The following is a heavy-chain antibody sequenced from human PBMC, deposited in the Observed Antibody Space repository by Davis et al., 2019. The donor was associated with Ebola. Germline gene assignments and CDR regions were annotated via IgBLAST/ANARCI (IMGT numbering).Heavy chain of an antibody. CDR2: ISGSGGST. J-gene: IGHJ6*02. Sequence: GESLKISCAASGFTFSSYAMSWVRQAPGKGLEWVSAISGSGGSTYYADSVKGRFTISRDNSKNTLYLQMNSLRAEDTAVYYCAKAGVRGYGGNSLYGMDVWGQGTTVTVSS. CDR1: GFTFSSYA. V-gene: IGHV3-23*01. D-gene: IGHD4-23*01. CDR3: AKAGVRGYGGNSLYGMDV.